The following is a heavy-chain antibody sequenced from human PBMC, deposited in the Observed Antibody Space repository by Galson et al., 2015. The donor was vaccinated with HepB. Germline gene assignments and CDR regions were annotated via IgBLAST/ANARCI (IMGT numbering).Heavy chain of an antibody. Sequence: SLRLSCAASGFTFSSYWMHWARQGPGMGLVWVSRINSDGSSPSYADSVKGRLTISRDNAKNTLYLQMNSLRAEDTAVYYCARGGGYGVPLWAEHFDYWGQGTLVTVSS. D-gene: IGHD4-17*01. CDR2: INSDGSSP. V-gene: IGHV3-74*01. J-gene: IGHJ4*02. CDR1: GFTFSSYW. CDR3: ARGGGYGVPLWAEHFDY.